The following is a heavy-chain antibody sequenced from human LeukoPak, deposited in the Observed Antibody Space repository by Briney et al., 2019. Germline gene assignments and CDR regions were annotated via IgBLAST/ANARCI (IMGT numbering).Heavy chain of an antibody. CDR1: GFSFDDYG. Sequence: GGSLRLSCEASGFSFDDYGMSWVRQAPGKGLEWVSSINWNGDDTSYAVSVKGRFTISRDNAQKSLYLQMDSLRAEDTAFYFCARDGEIVGARFDYWGQGTLVTVSS. V-gene: IGHV3-20*04. CDR3: ARDGEIVGARFDY. CDR2: INWNGDDT. D-gene: IGHD1-26*01. J-gene: IGHJ4*02.